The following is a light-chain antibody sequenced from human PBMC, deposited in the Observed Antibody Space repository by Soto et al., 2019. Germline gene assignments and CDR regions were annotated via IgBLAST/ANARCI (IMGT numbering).Light chain of an antibody. CDR3: QQYNNWPPWK. CDR2: DAS. V-gene: IGKV3-15*01. CDR1: QSVSNN. J-gene: IGKJ1*01. Sequence: EIVLTRSPATLSVSPGERVTLSCRASQSVSNNLAWYQQKPGQAPRLLIFDASTRATGIPARFSGSGSGTKFTLTISSLQSEDFAVYNCQQYNNWPPWKFGKGTKVDI.